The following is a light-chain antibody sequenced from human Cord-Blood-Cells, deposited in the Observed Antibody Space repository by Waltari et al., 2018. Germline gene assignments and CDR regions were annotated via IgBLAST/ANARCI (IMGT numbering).Light chain of an antibody. CDR1: QSVSSN. J-gene: IGKJ2*01. CDR2: GAS. V-gene: IGKV3-15*01. Sequence: EIVMTKSPATLSVSPGERATLSCRASQSVSSNLAWYQQKPGQAPRLLIYGASTRATGIPARFSGSGSGTDFTLTISRLQSEDFAVYYCQQYNNWPPYTFGQGTKLEIK. CDR3: QQYNNWPPYT.